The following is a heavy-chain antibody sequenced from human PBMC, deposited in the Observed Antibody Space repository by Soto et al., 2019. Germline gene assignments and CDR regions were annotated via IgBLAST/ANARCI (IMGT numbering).Heavy chain of an antibody. CDR1: GYTFNSFG. V-gene: IGHV1-18*01. CDR2: ISVYNGDT. J-gene: IGHJ3*01. D-gene: IGHD4-17*01. Sequence: ASVKVSCKASGYTFNSFGISWARQAPGQGPEWMGWISVYNGDTKYIQNFQGRLTLTTDTATSTAYMELRSLRSDYTAVYYCARDPMTTVSSTRAFEVWGEVRLVT. CDR3: ARDPMTTVSSTRAFEV.